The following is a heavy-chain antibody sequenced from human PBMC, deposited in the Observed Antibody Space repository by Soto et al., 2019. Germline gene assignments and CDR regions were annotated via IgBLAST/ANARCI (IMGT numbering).Heavy chain of an antibody. CDR3: ARATNSGYSYGYLGY. Sequence: SETLSLTCTVSGGSISSGGYYWSWIRQHPGKGLEWIGYIYYSGSTYYNPSLKSRVTISVDTSKNQFSLKLSSVTAADTAVYYCARATNSGYSYGYLGYWGQGTLVTVSS. CDR1: GGSISSGGYY. D-gene: IGHD5-18*01. V-gene: IGHV4-31*03. CDR2: IYYSGST. J-gene: IGHJ4*02.